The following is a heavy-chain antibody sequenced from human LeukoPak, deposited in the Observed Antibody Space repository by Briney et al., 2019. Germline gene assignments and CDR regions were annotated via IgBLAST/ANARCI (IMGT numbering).Heavy chain of an antibody. J-gene: IGHJ4*02. CDR2: IYSGGST. Sequence: PGGSLRLSCAASEFSVGSNYMTWVRQAPGKGLEWVSLIYSGGSTYYADSVKGRFTISRDNSKNTLYLQMNSLRAEDTAVYYCAKAAWGIREVYFDYWGQGTLVTVSS. CDR1: EFSVGSNY. CDR3: AKAAWGIREVYFDY. D-gene: IGHD3-16*01. V-gene: IGHV3-66*01.